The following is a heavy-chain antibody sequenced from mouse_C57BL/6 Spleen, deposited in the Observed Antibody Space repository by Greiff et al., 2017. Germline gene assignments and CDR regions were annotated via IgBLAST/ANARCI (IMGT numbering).Heavy chain of an antibody. CDR3: ARSGYSWYAFDY. D-gene: IGHD2-3*01. CDR1: GYTFTDYY. Sequence: VQLQQSGPELVKPGASVKISCKASGYTFTDYYINWVKQRPGQGLEWIGRIYPGSGNTKYNEKFKGKATLTVDTSSSTAYLQLSRLTSEDSAVXVCARSGYSWYAFDYWGQGTSVTVSS. V-gene: IGHV1-84*01. J-gene: IGHJ4*01. CDR2: IYPGSGNT.